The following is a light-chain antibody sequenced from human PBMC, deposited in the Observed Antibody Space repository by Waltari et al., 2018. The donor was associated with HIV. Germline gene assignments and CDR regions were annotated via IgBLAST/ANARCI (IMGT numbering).Light chain of an antibody. CDR1: QSVSSSY. CDR3: QQYRTSPLT. V-gene: IGKV3-20*01. Sequence: ASQSVSSSYLAWYQQKPGQAPRLLIYGASSRATGIPDRFSGSGSGTDFTLTISRLEPEDFAVYYCQQYRTSPLTFGGGTKVEIK. CDR2: GAS. J-gene: IGKJ4*01.